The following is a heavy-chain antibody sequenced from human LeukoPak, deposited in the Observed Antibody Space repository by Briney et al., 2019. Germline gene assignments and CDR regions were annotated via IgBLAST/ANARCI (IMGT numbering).Heavy chain of an antibody. Sequence: SETLSLTCTVSGGSINSSSYYWGWIRQPPGKGLEWIGSIYYSGSTYYNPSLKSRVTISVDTSKNQFSLKLSSVTAADTAVYYCARAHRRNIVVVPAANGGYSGYGTFDYWGQGTLVTVSS. CDR2: IYYSGST. J-gene: IGHJ4*02. D-gene: IGHD2-2*01. CDR3: ARAHRRNIVVVPAANGGYSGYGTFDY. CDR1: GGSINSSSYY. V-gene: IGHV4-39*07.